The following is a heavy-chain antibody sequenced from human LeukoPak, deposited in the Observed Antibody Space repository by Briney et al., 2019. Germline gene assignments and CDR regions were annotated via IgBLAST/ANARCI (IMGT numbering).Heavy chain of an antibody. J-gene: IGHJ4*02. CDR3: AREMRFVGSGYYRAFTYFDY. D-gene: IGHD3-22*01. V-gene: IGHV4-59*01. CDR2: IYYSGSI. CDR1: GGSISSYY. Sequence: SETLSLTCTVSGGSISSYYWSWIRQPPGKGLEWIGYIYYSGSINYNPSLKSRVTISVDTSKNQFSLKLSSVTAADTAVYYCAREMRFVGSGYYRAFTYFDYWGQGTLVTVSS.